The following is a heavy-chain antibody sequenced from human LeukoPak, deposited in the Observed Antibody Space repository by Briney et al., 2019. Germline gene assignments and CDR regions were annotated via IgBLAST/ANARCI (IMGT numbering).Heavy chain of an antibody. CDR3: ARLMGGGSPNRNTFDP. V-gene: IGHV1-8*02. D-gene: IGHD2-15*01. CDR1: GDTFTNYD. CDR2: MNANSGNT. Sequence: ASVKVSCKTSGDTFTNYDVTWVRQATGQGLEWMGWMNANSGNTGYAQKFQGRVTMTRDTSISTAYMELSSLRSEDTAVYYCARLMGGGSPNRNTFDPWGQGTLVTVSS. J-gene: IGHJ5*02.